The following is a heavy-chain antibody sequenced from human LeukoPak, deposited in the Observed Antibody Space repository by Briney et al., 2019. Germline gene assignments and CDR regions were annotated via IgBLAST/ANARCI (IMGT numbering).Heavy chain of an antibody. CDR3: ATGIAARLVDY. CDR1: GFTFSSYP. V-gene: IGHV3-21*01. J-gene: IGHJ4*02. CDR2: ISSRSDYI. Sequence: GGSLRLSCAASGFTFSSYPMNWVRQAPGKGLEWVSSISSRSDYIYYADSVKGRFTISRDDAKNSLYLQMNSLRAEDTAVYYCATGIAARLVDYWGQGTLVTVSS. D-gene: IGHD6-6*01.